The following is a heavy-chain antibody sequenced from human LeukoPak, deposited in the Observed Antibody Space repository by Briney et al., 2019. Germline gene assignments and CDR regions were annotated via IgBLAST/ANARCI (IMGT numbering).Heavy chain of an antibody. CDR3: ANTPGGWPKGWFDP. V-gene: IGHV3-23*01. J-gene: IGHJ5*02. CDR1: GFTFSSYA. D-gene: IGHD6-19*01. CDR2: ISGSGGST. Sequence: GGSLRLSCAASGFTFSSYAMSWVRQAPGKGLEWVSAISGSGGSTYYADSVKGRFTISRDNSKNTLYLQMNSLRAEDTAVYYCANTPGGWPKGWFDPWGQGTLVTVSS.